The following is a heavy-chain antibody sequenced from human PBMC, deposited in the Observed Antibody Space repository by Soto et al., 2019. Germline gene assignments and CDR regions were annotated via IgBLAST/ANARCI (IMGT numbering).Heavy chain of an antibody. V-gene: IGHV3-21*01. CDR2: ISSSSSYI. J-gene: IGHJ5*02. CDR3: ARVSHRFPLGFDP. Sequence: GGSLRLSCAASGFTFSSYSMNWVRQAPGKGLEWVSSISSSSSYIYYADSVKGRFTISRDNAKNSLYLQMNSLRAEDTAVYYCARVSHRFPLGFDPWGQGTLVTVSS. CDR1: GFTFSSYS.